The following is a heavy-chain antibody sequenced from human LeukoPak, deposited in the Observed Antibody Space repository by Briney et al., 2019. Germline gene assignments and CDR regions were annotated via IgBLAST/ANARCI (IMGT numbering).Heavy chain of an antibody. CDR2: INHSGST. V-gene: IGHV4-34*01. D-gene: IGHD5-18*01. CDR1: GGPFSGYY. J-gene: IGHJ6*03. Sequence: PSETLSLTXAVYGGPFSGYYWSWIRQPPGKGLEWIGEINHSGSTNYNPSLKSRVTISVDTSKNQFSLKLSSVTAADTAVYYCARASRLTAYMDVWGKGTTVTVSS. CDR3: ARASRLTAYMDV.